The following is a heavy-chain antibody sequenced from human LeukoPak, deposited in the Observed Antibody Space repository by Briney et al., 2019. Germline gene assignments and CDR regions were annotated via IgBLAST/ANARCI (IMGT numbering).Heavy chain of an antibody. CDR3: ARVGITGTPRFDY. CDR1: GGSFSGYY. Sequence: PSETLSLTCAVYGGSFSGYYWSWIRQPPGKGPEWIGEINHSGSTNYNPSLKSRVTISVDTSKNQFSLKLSSVTAADTAVYYCARVGITGTPRFDYWGQGTLVTVSS. CDR2: INHSGST. J-gene: IGHJ4*02. V-gene: IGHV4-34*01. D-gene: IGHD1-20*01.